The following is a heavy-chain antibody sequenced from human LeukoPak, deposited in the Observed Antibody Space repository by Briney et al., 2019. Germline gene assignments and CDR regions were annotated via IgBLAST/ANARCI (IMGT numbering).Heavy chain of an antibody. J-gene: IGHJ4*02. D-gene: IGHD3-22*01. CDR2: IYDSGST. CDR3: ARQSISGSSLSYFDY. V-gene: IGHV4-59*01. CDR1: GGSISSYY. Sequence: SGTLSLTCTVSGGSISSYYWSWMRQPPGKGLEWIGNIYDSGSTNYNPSLKSRVTISVDTSKNQCSLKLSSVTAADTAVYYCARQSISGSSLSYFDYWGQGTLVNVSS.